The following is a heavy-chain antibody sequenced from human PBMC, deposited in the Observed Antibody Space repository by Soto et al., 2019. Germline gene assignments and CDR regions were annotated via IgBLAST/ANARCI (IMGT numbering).Heavy chain of an antibody. Sequence: VGSLRLSCAASGFTFSSYAMHWVRQAPGKGLEWVAVISYDGSNKYYADSVKGRFTISRDNSKNTLYLQMNSLRAEDTAVYYCARVQGGDSKGAFDIWGQGTMVTVSS. J-gene: IGHJ3*02. CDR3: ARVQGGDSKGAFDI. CDR2: ISYDGSNK. V-gene: IGHV3-30-3*01. D-gene: IGHD4-17*01. CDR1: GFTFSSYA.